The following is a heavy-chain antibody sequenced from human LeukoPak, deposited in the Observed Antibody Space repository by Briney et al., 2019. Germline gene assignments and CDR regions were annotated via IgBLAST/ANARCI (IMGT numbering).Heavy chain of an antibody. J-gene: IGHJ5*01. CDR3: VKDPRDTYGTNWFVS. Sequence: GGSLRLSCAASGFSVRTNYMSWVRQAPGKGLQWVSQISGTGGATWYAGFARDRFTISRDNSKKTLYLQMSGLRVEDTAMYYCVKDPRDTYGTNWFVSWGQGTLLIVSS. D-gene: IGHD2-21*01. CDR2: ISGTGGAT. V-gene: IGHV3-23*01. CDR1: GFSVRTNY.